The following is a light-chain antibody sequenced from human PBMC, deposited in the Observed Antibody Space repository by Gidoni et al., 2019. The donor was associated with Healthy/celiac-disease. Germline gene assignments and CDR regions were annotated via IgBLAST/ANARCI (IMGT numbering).Light chain of an antibody. CDR2: WAS. CDR3: QQYYSTPVT. V-gene: IGKV4-1*01. CDR1: QSVLYSSNNKKY. J-gene: IGKJ2*01. Sequence: DIVMTQSPDSLAVSLGARATINCKSSQSVLYSSNNKKYLAWYQQKPGQPPKLLIYWASTRESGVPDRFSGSGSGTDFTLTISSLQAEDVAVYYCQQYYSTPVTFGQGTKLEIK.